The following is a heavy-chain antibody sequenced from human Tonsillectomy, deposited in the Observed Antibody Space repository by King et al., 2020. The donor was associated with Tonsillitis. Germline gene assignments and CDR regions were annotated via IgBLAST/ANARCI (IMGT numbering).Heavy chain of an antibody. V-gene: IGHV3-48*01. J-gene: IGHJ4*02. CDR1: GFTFSTYS. CDR3: ARPADTARGY. CDR2: ITSSSSTM. Sequence: VQLVESGGGLVQPGGSLRLSCAASGFTFSTYSMNWVRQAPGQGLEWVSYITSSSSTMYYADSVKGRFTISRDNAKNSLYLQMNSLRAEDTAVYYCARPADTARGYWGQGTLVTVSS. D-gene: IGHD5-18*01.